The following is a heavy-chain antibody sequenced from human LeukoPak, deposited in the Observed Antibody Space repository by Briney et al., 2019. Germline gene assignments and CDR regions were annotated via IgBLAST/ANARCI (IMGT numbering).Heavy chain of an antibody. Sequence: GESLKISCKGSGYSFTSYWIGWVRQMPGKGLEWMGIIYPGDSDTRYSPSFQGQVTISADKSISTAYLQWSSLKASDTAMYYCASPYCGGDCSMGDALDIWGQGTMVTVSS. D-gene: IGHD2-21*02. V-gene: IGHV5-51*01. CDR1: GYSFTSYW. CDR2: IYPGDSDT. J-gene: IGHJ3*02. CDR3: ASPYCGGDCSMGDALDI.